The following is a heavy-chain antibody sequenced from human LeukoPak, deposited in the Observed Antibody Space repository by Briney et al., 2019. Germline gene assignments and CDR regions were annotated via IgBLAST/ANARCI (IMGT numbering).Heavy chain of an antibody. CDR3: AREVGGSEYFQH. CDR2: INPNSGGT. D-gene: IGHD3-16*01. J-gene: IGHJ1*01. Sequence: ASVKVSCKASGYTFTGYYMHWVRQAPGQGLEWMGWINPNSGGTNYAQKFQGRVTMTRDTSISTAYMELSRLRSDDTAAYYCAREVGGSEYFQHWGQGTLVTVSS. V-gene: IGHV1-2*02. CDR1: GYTFTGYY.